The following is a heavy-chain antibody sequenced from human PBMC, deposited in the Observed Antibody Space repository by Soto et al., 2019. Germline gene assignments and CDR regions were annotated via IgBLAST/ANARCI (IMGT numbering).Heavy chain of an antibody. Sequence: QLRLQEAGPGLVKPSETLSLTCTVSGGSISSSSYYWGWIRQPPGKGPEWIGAIYYNGNTYYNPSLKSRVTMSVDTSNNQFSLKLSSATAADTAMYYCARQTGVFGHYFDYWGQGTLVTVSS. D-gene: IGHD3-16*01. CDR1: GGSISSSSYY. CDR3: ARQTGVFGHYFDY. V-gene: IGHV4-39*01. J-gene: IGHJ4*02. CDR2: IYYNGNT.